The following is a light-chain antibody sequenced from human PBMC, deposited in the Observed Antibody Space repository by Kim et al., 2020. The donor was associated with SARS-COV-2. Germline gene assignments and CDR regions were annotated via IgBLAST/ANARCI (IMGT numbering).Light chain of an antibody. CDR1: NANIRMKT. V-gene: IGLV1-44*01. CDR2: TNF. CDR3: SAWDDGLGGPV. Sequence: GQGVNPSCSGTNANIRMKTVNWYRPFPGMAPELLIHTNFQRPSGVPARFSGSKSGTSGSLAISGLQSEDEAIYYCSAWDDGLGGPVFGGGTQLTVL. J-gene: IGLJ7*01.